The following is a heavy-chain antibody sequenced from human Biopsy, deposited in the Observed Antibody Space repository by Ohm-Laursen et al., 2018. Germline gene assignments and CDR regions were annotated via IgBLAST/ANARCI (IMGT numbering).Heavy chain of an antibody. Sequence: SDTLSLTCTVSGGSISSYYWSWIRQPPGKGLEWIGYISYSRDTNYNPSLKSRVTMSVDTSKNHFSLNLNSVTAADTAVYYCAGIVLGPTNDAFDIWGQGTTVTVS. J-gene: IGHJ3*02. CDR3: AGIVLGPTNDAFDI. CDR1: GGSISSYY. CDR2: ISYSRDT. V-gene: IGHV4-59*08. D-gene: IGHD1-26*01.